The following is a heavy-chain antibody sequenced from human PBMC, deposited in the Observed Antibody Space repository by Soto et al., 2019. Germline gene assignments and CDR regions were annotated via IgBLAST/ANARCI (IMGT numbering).Heavy chain of an antibody. CDR2: ITSSSGHI. CDR1: GFTLTTYT. J-gene: IGHJ6*04. V-gene: IGHV3-21*02. D-gene: IGHD3-10*01. CDR3: VRERGLSSFYGMDV. Sequence: EVQLVESGGGLVKPGGSLRLSCEASGFTLTTYTMNWVRQASGKGLEWVSSITSSSGHIYYADSVKGRFTISRDNARNSLYLQMNSLGAEDTAVYYCVRERGLSSFYGMDVWGKGTTVNVSS.